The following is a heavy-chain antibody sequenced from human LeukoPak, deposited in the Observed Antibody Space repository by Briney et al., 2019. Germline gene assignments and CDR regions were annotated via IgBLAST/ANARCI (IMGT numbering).Heavy chain of an antibody. CDR3: ARDRATYYYGSGSPRLDP. Sequence: SETLSLTCAAYGGSFSGYYWSWIRQPPGKGLEWIGEINHSGSTNYNPSLKSRVTISVDTSKNQFSLKLSSATAADTAVYYCARDRATYYYGSGSPRLDPWGQGTLVTVSS. D-gene: IGHD3-10*01. CDR2: INHSGST. V-gene: IGHV4-34*01. CDR1: GGSFSGYY. J-gene: IGHJ5*02.